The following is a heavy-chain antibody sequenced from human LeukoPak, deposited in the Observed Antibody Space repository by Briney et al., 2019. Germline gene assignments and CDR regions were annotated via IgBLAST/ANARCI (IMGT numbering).Heavy chain of an antibody. CDR1: GGSFSGYY. CDR2: INHSGST. D-gene: IGHD2-2*01. V-gene: IGHV4-34*01. CDR3: GRGSPATYGSSTSCYAGGLSYYYGMDG. J-gene: IGHJ6*04. Sequence: SETLSLTCAVYGGSFSGYYWSWIRQPPGKGLEWIGEINHSGSTNYNPSLKSRVTISVDTSKNQFSLKLSSVTAADTAVYYCGRGSPATYGSSTSCYAGGLSYYYGMDGWGKGTTVTAS.